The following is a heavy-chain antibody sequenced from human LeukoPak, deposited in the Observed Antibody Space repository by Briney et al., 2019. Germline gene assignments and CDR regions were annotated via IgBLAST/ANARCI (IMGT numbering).Heavy chain of an antibody. CDR1: AGSISGFF. V-gene: IGHV4-59*01. CDR3: ARTYRYGSFPVYHFYMDV. Sequence: PSETLSLTCTVSAGSISGFFWSWIQQPPGKGLEWIGYISYSGSTNYNPSLKSRVTISADTSKNQVSLKLSSVTAADTAVYYCARTYRYGSFPVYHFYMDVWGKGTTVTVSS. J-gene: IGHJ6*03. CDR2: ISYSGST. D-gene: IGHD5-18*01.